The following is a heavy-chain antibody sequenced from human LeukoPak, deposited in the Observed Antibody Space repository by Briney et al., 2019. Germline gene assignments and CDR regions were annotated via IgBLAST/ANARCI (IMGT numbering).Heavy chain of an antibody. CDR3: ARDGSGSYYKGSYWYFDL. CDR1: IGSISSSKW. V-gene: IGHV4-4*02. Sequence: PSETLSLTCSVSIGSISSSKWWSWVRQSPVKGLEWIGEIYLYGTTNYNPSFTSRVTMSVDRSRNQFSLKLSSVTAADTAVYYCARDGSGSYYKGSYWYFDLWGRGTLVTVSS. D-gene: IGHD3-10*01. CDR2: IYLYGTT. J-gene: IGHJ2*01.